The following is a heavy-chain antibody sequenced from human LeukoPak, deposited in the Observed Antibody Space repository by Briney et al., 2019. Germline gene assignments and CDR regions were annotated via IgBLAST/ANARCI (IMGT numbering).Heavy chain of an antibody. J-gene: IGHJ4*02. CDR1: GYTFTGYY. D-gene: IGHD6-19*01. Sequence: ASVKVSCKASGYTFTGYYMHWVRQAPGQGLEWMGWINPNSGGTNCAQKFQGRVTMTRDTSISTAYMELSRLRSDDTAVYYCARVRTSGWLAHYFDYWGQGTLVTVSS. CDR2: INPNSGGT. CDR3: ARVRTSGWLAHYFDY. V-gene: IGHV1-2*02.